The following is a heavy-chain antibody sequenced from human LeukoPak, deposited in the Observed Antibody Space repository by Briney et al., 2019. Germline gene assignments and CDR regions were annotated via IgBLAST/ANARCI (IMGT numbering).Heavy chain of an antibody. Sequence: PGGSLRLSCAASGFTFDDYGMSWVRQAPGKGLEWVSGINWNGGSTGYADSVKGRFTISRDNAKNSLYLQMNSLRAEDTALYYCARHYSTYYYYYMDVWGKGTTVTVSS. V-gene: IGHV3-20*04. D-gene: IGHD2/OR15-2a*01. CDR1: GFTFDDYG. J-gene: IGHJ6*03. CDR3: ARHYSTYYYYYMDV. CDR2: INWNGGST.